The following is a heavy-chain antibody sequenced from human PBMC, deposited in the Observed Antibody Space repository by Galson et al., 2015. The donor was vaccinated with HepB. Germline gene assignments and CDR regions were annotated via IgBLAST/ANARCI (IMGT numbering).Heavy chain of an antibody. V-gene: IGHV3-23*01. Sequence: SLRLSCAASGFSFTNYAMGWVRQAPGKGLEWVSSISDSGGSTYYADSVKGRFTISRDNSENTLYLQMNSLRAEDTAVYYCAKDARRTSGWYYFDYWGQGTLVTVSS. CDR2: ISDSGGST. CDR3: AKDARRTSGWYYFDY. D-gene: IGHD6-19*01. CDR1: GFSFTNYA. J-gene: IGHJ4*02.